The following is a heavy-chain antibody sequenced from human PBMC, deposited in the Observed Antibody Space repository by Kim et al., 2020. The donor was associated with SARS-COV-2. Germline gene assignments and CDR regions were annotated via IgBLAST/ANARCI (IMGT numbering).Heavy chain of an antibody. J-gene: IGHJ4*02. Sequence: TIYYADSVKGRFTISRDNAKNSLYLQMNSLRAEDTAVYYCARVEMATIAYWGQGTLVTVSS. CDR2: TI. V-gene: IGHV3-48*04. D-gene: IGHD5-12*01. CDR3: ARVEMATIAY.